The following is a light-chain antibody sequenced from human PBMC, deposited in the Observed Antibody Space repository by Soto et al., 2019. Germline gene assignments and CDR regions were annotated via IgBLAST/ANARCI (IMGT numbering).Light chain of an antibody. CDR3: CSYADNYSYV. Sequence: QSALAQPRSVSGSPGQSVTISRTGTSSDVGAYNYVSWYQQHPGKAPKLMTYDVSKRPSGVPDRFSGSKSGNTASLTISGLQAEDEADYYCCSYADNYSYVFGTGTKVTVL. CDR2: DVS. V-gene: IGLV2-11*01. CDR1: SSDVGAYNY. J-gene: IGLJ1*01.